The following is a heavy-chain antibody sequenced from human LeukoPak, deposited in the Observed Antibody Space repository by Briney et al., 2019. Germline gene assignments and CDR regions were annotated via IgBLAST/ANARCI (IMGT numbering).Heavy chain of an antibody. D-gene: IGHD2-21*02. CDR3: ARTVDYYYGMDV. Sequence: SVKVSCKASGGTFSSYAISWVRQAPGQGLEWMGGIIPIFGTANYAQKFQGRVTITADESTSTAHMELSSLRSEDTAVYYCARTVDYYYGMDVWGQGTTVTVSS. V-gene: IGHV1-69*01. CDR1: GGTFSSYA. J-gene: IGHJ6*02. CDR2: IIPIFGTA.